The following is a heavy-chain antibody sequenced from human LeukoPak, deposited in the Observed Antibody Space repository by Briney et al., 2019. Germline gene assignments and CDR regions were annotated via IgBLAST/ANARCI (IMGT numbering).Heavy chain of an antibody. V-gene: IGHV4-38-2*02. CDR1: GYSISSGYY. D-gene: IGHD3-10*01. Sequence: SETLSLTCTVSGYSISSGYYWGWIRQPPGKGLEWIGSIYHSGSTYYNPSLKSRVTISVDTSKNQFSLKLSSVTAADTAVYYCARHKHFRATMVRGGTNWFDPWGQGTLVTVSS. J-gene: IGHJ5*02. CDR3: ARHKHFRATMVRGGTNWFDP. CDR2: IYHSGST.